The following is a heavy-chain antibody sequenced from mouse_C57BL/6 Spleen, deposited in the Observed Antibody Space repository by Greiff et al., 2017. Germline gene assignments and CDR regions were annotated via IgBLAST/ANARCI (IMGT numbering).Heavy chain of an antibody. CDR2: IYPGDGDT. CDR3: ARLELLRMDY. Sequence: QVQLKESGAELVKPGASVKISCKASGYAFSSYWMNWVKQRPGKGLEWIGQIYPGDGDTNYNGKFKGKATLTADKSSSTAYMQLSSLTSEDSAVYFCARLELLRMDYWGQGTSVTVSS. V-gene: IGHV1-80*01. J-gene: IGHJ4*01. CDR1: GYAFSSYW. D-gene: IGHD1-1*01.